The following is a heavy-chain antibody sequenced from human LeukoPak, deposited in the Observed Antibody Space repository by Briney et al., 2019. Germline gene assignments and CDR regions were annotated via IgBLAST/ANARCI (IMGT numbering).Heavy chain of an antibody. J-gene: IGHJ4*02. D-gene: IGHD3-10*01. CDR2: IWDDGSHK. CDR3: ARWFSYYFDY. CDR1: GFTFSSYV. V-gene: IGHV3-33*01. Sequence: GGSLRLSCAASGFTFSSYVMHWVRQTPGKGLEWVAAIWDDGSHKYFADSVKGRFTISRDNSKNTLYLQMNSLRAEDTAVYYCARWFSYYFDYWGQGTLVTVSS.